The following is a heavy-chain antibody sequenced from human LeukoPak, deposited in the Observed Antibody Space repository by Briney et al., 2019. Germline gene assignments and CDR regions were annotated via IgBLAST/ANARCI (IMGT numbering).Heavy chain of an antibody. CDR2: ISSSGNTI. Sequence: GGSLRLSCAASGFTFSDYYMSWIRQAPGRGLEWVSYISSSGNTIYYADSVKGRFTISRDNAKNSLYLQMNSLRGEDTAMSSCAGTPHYDFWSGFDYWGQGTLVTVSS. J-gene: IGHJ4*02. V-gene: IGHV3-11*01. CDR3: AGTPHYDFWSGFDY. CDR1: GFTFSDYY. D-gene: IGHD3-3*01.